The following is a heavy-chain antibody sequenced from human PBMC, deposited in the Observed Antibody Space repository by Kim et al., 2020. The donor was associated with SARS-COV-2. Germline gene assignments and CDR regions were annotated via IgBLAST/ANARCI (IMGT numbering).Heavy chain of an antibody. J-gene: IGHJ4*02. CDR2: GRT. CDR3: GKAPPY. V-gene: IGHV4-39*01. Sequence: GRTYYHPSLKSRFTISVDTSKHQFSLKLTSVTAADTAVYYCGKAPPYWGQGTLVTVSS.